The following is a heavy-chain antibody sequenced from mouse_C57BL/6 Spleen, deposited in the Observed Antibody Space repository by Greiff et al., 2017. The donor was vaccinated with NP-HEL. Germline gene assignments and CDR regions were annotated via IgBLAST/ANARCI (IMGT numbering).Heavy chain of an antibody. CDR2: IYPRSGNT. CDR3: ARSGYYGSSYDYFDY. Sequence: VKLQESGAELARPGASVKLSCKASGYTFTSYGISWVKQRTGQGLEWIGEIYPRSGNTYYNEKFKGKATLTADKSSSTAYMELRSLTSEDSAVYFCARSGYYGSSYDYFDYWGQGTTLTVSS. V-gene: IGHV1-81*01. CDR1: GYTFTSYG. J-gene: IGHJ2*01. D-gene: IGHD1-1*01.